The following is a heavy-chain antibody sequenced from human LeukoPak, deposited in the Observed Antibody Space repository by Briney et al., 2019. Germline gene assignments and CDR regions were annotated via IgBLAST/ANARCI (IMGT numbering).Heavy chain of an antibody. Sequence: ASVKVSCKASGYTFTSYGISWVRQAPGQGLEWMGWISAYNGNTNYAQKPQGRVTMTTDTSTSTAYMELRSLRSDDTAVYYCARVVRGLYSSGWFDYWGQGTLVTVSS. CDR3: ARVVRGLYSSGWFDY. CDR2: ISAYNGNT. CDR1: GYTFTSYG. D-gene: IGHD6-19*01. V-gene: IGHV1-18*01. J-gene: IGHJ4*02.